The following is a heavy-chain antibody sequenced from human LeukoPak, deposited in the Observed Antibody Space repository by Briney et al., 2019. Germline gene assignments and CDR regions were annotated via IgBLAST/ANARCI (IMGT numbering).Heavy chain of an antibody. CDR3: ARSLRMDNWFDP. Sequence: ASVKVSCKPSVYTFTSYYMHSVRQAPGRGVEWMGIINASGGSTSYAQKFQGRVTMTRDTSTSTVYMKLSSLRSEDAAVYYCARSLRMDNWFDPWGQGTLVTVSS. CDR2: INASGGST. V-gene: IGHV1-46*01. D-gene: IGHD2-2*03. J-gene: IGHJ5*02. CDR1: VYTFTSYY.